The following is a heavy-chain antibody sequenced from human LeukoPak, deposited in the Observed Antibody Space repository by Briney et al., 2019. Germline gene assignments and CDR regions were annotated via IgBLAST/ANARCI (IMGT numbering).Heavy chain of an antibody. D-gene: IGHD4-17*01. V-gene: IGHV4-59*01. J-gene: IGHJ2*01. CDR1: GGSISSYY. Sequence: SETLSLTSTVSGGSISSYYWSWIRQRPGKGLEWIGYIYYSGSTNYNPSLKSRVTISVDTSKNKFSLKLSAVTAADTAVYYCARGVHGDYRWYFDLWGRGTLVTVSS. CDR3: ARGVHGDYRWYFDL. CDR2: IYYSGST.